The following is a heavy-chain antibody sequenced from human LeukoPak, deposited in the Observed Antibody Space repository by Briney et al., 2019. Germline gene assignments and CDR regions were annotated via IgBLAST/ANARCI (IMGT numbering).Heavy chain of an antibody. CDR1: GFTFSSYA. Sequence: GGSLRLSCAASGFTFSSYAMHWVRQAPGKGLEWVAVISYDGSNKYYADSVKGRFTISRDNSKNTLYLQMNSLRAEDTAVYYCAKGSVAAAGPRGFFDYWGQGTLVAVSS. D-gene: IGHD6-13*01. J-gene: IGHJ4*02. CDR2: ISYDGSNK. CDR3: AKGSVAAAGPRGFFDY. V-gene: IGHV3-30*04.